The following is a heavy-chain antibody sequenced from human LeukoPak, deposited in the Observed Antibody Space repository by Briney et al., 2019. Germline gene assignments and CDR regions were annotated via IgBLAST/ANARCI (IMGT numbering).Heavy chain of an antibody. V-gene: IGHV1-18*01. CDR3: ARMKQQLVRWNYYYYMDV. CDR1: GYTFTSYG. D-gene: IGHD6-13*01. Sequence: ASVKVSCKASGYTFTSYGISWVRQAPGQGLEWRGWISAYNGNTNYAQKLQGRVTMTTDTSTSTAYMELRSLRSDDTAVYYCARMKQQLVRWNYYYYMDVWGKGTTVTVSS. CDR2: ISAYNGNT. J-gene: IGHJ6*03.